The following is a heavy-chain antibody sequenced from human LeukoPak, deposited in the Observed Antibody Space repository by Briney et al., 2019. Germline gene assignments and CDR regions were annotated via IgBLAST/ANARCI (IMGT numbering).Heavy chain of an antibody. CDR1: GFTFSSYG. CDR2: IRYDGSNK. V-gene: IGHV3-30*02. CDR3: ASLARVPAIVGATEGHFDY. J-gene: IGHJ4*02. D-gene: IGHD1-26*01. Sequence: GGSLRLSCAASGFTFSSYGMHWVRQAPGKGLEWVAFIRYDGSNKYYADSVKGRFTISRDNSKNTLYLQMNSLRAEDTAVYYCASLARVPAIVGATEGHFDYWGQGTLVTVSS.